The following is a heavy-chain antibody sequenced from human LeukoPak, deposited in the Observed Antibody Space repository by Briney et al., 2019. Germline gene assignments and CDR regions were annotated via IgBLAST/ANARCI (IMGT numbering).Heavy chain of an antibody. J-gene: IGHJ4*02. V-gene: IGHV3-30*02. CDR2: ISYDARE. Sequence: GGSLRLSCAASGFTFSRSGMHWVRQAPGKGLEWVAAISYDAREFFADSVKGRFTISRDNSKNTLYLQMNNLRADDTAVYYCAKAGCGNANCYTNSWGQGTLVTVSS. D-gene: IGHD2-2*01. CDR1: GFTFSRSG. CDR3: AKAGCGNANCYTNS.